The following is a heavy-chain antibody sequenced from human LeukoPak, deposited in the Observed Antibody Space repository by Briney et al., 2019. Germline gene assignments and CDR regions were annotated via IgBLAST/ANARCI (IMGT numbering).Heavy chain of an antibody. CDR1: GFTFSSYG. CDR3: AKLMVRGVLGAFDI. CDR2: ISYDGSNK. J-gene: IGHJ3*02. Sequence: GGSLRLSCAASGFTFSSYGMHWVRQAPGKGLEWVAVISYDGSNKYYADSVKGRFTISRDNSKNTLYLQMNSLRAEGTAVYYCAKLMVRGVLGAFDIWGQGTMVTVSS. D-gene: IGHD3-10*01. V-gene: IGHV3-30*18.